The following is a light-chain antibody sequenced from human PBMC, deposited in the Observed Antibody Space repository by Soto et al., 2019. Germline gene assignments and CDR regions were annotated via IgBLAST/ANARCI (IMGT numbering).Light chain of an antibody. CDR2: AAS. CDR3: QQSYSTPFS. V-gene: IGKV1-39*01. Sequence: DIQMTQSPSSLSASVGDRVTITCRASQSISSYLNWYQQKPGKAPKLLIYAASSLQSGVPSRFSGSGSGTDFTLTISSLQPEDFATYYGQQSYSTPFSFGPRTKVDIK. CDR1: QSISSY. J-gene: IGKJ3*01.